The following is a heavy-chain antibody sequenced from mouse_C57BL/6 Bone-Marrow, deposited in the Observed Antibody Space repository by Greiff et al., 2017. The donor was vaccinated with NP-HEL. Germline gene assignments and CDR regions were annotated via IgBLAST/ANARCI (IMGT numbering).Heavy chain of an antibody. CDR3: ARMKRGRYFDV. CDR1: GYTFTSYW. D-gene: IGHD4-1*01. Sequence: QVQLQQPGAELVKPGASVKLSCKASGYTFTSYWMHWVKQRPGQGLEWIGNINPGNGGTNYNEKFKSKATLPIDKSSSTAYMQLSSLTSEDAAVYYCARMKRGRYFDVWGKGTTLTVSS. CDR2: INPGNGGT. V-gene: IGHV1-53*01. J-gene: IGHJ1*03.